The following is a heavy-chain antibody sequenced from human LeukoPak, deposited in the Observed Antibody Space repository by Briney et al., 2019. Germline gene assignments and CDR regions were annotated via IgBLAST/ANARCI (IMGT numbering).Heavy chain of an antibody. J-gene: IGHJ3*01. CDR3: ARDFKYAFDF. Sequence: GGSLRLSCAASGFTFSTYRINWVRQGPGKGLEWVSYINSVSGSISYADSVKGRFTISSDNANNSLYLQMHSLRVEDTAVYYCARDFKYAFDFWGQGTMVTVSS. V-gene: IGHV3-48*01. CDR1: GFTFSTYR. CDR2: INSVSGSI.